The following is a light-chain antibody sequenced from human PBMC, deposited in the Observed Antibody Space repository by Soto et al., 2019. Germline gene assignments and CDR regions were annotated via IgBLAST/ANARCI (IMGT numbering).Light chain of an antibody. CDR3: SSYTSSSTLV. V-gene: IGLV2-14*01. CDR1: SSDVGGYNY. J-gene: IGLJ2*01. Sequence: QSVLTQPASVSGSPGQSITISCTGTSSDVGGYNYVSWYQQHPGKAPKFMIYDVSNRPSGVSNRFSGPKSGNTASLTISGLQAEDEADYYCSSYTSSSTLVFGGGTKLTVL. CDR2: DVS.